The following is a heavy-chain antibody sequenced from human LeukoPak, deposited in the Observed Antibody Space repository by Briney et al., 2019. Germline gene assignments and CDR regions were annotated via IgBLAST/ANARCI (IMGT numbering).Heavy chain of an antibody. J-gene: IGHJ5*02. CDR2: IIPILGIA. D-gene: IGHD4-23*01. V-gene: IGHV1-69*04. Sequence: SVKVSCKASGYTFTDYYIHWVRQAPGQGLEWMGRIIPILGIANYTQKFQGRVTITADKSTSTAYMELSSPRSEDTAVYYCARGSMTTVVTENWFDPWGQGTLVTVSS. CDR3: ARGSMTTVVTENWFDP. CDR1: GYTFTDYY.